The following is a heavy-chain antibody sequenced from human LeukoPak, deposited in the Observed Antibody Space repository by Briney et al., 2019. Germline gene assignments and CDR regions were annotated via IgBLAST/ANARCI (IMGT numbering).Heavy chain of an antibody. Sequence: ASVKVSCKASGYTFTSYGISWVRQAPGQGLEWMGWISAYNGNTNYAEKLQGRVTMTTDTSTSTAYMELRSLRSDDTAVFYCARNQYSGSYSPRDGMDVCGKGTTVTVSS. D-gene: IGHD1-26*01. V-gene: IGHV1-18*01. CDR1: GYTFTSYG. CDR2: ISAYNGNT. CDR3: ARNQYSGSYSPRDGMDV. J-gene: IGHJ6*04.